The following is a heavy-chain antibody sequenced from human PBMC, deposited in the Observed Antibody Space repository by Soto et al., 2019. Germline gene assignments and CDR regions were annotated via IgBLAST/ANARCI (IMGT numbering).Heavy chain of an antibody. CDR3: ARDIWADYGEAHFDY. Sequence: QVQLVQSGAEVKKPGASVKVSCKASGYTFTGYYMHWVRQAPGQGLEWMGWINPNSGGTNYAQKFHGRVTITRDTSISTAYMELSRLISDDTAVYYCARDIWADYGEAHFDYWGQGTLVTVCS. J-gene: IGHJ4*02. CDR1: GYTFTGYY. D-gene: IGHD4-17*01. V-gene: IGHV1-2*02. CDR2: INPNSGGT.